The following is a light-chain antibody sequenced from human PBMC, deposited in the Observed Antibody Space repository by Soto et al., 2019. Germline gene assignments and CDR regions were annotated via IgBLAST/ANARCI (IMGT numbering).Light chain of an antibody. CDR2: EDY. CDR3: AAWDCSQSVVV. CDR1: SPNIGNNY. V-gene: IGLV1-51*02. Sequence: QSVLAQPPSVSAAAGQRVTISCSGSSPNIGNNYVSWYQQLPGADPKLFIYEDYKRPSGIPDRVSASKSGTSATLTFTGLQTGDEADYYCAAWDCSQSVVVFGGGTQLTVL. J-gene: IGLJ2*01.